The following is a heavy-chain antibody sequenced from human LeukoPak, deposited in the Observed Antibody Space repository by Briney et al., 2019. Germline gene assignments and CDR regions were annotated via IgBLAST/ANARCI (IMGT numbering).Heavy chain of an antibody. D-gene: IGHD3-9*01. CDR1: GFTFSSYG. V-gene: IGHV3-30*18. J-gene: IGHJ4*02. CDR2: ISYDGSNK. CDR3: AKDQYRYFDWLSHFDY. Sequence: GGSLRLSCAASGFTFSSYGMHWVRQAPGKGLEWVAVISYDGSNKYYADSVKGRFTISRDNSKNTLYLQMNSLRAEDPAVYYCAKDQYRYFDWLSHFDYWGQGTLVTVSS.